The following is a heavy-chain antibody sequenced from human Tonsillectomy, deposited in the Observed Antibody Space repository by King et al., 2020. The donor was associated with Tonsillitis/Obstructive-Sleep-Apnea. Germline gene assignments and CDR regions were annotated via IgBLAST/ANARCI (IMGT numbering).Heavy chain of an antibody. V-gene: IGHV1-69*01. D-gene: IGHD2-2*01. CDR3: ARTVGYCSSTNCLGWFDP. CDR2: SIPIFGTA. J-gene: IGHJ5*02. CDR1: GGTLNSNA. Sequence: QLVQSGAEVKQPWSSVKVSCKASGGTLNSNASSWVRQAPGHGLEWMGGSIPIFGTANYVQKFQGRVTFTADESTTTAYRGLSSLRSEDTAVYYCARTVGYCSSTNCLGWFDPWGQGTLVTVSS.